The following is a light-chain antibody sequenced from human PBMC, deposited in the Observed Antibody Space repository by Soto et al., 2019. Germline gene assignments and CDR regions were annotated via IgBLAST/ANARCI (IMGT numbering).Light chain of an antibody. Sequence: QPVLTQSPSASASLGASVRLTCTLNSAHSNYAIAWHQQQPEKGPRYLMKVNSDGSHNKGDGIPDRFSGSSSGADRYLTISSLQSDDEADYYCQTWDTGIRVFGGGTKLTVL. CDR3: QTWDTGIRV. CDR1: SAHSNYA. V-gene: IGLV4-69*01. J-gene: IGLJ3*02. CDR2: VNSDGSH.